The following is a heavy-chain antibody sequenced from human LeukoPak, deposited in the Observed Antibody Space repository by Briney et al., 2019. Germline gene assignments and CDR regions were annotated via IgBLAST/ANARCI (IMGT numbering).Heavy chain of an antibody. CDR2: IIPIFGTA. CDR3: ARASYPSTYYYYMDV. Sequence: GGSLRLSCAASEFTFGNYGMSWVRQAPGQGLEWMGGIIPIFGTANYAQKFQGRVTITADKSTSTAYMELSSLRSEDTAVYYCARASYPSTYYYYMDVWGKGTTVTVSS. CDR1: EFTFGNYG. D-gene: IGHD2-2*01. V-gene: IGHV1-69*06. J-gene: IGHJ6*03.